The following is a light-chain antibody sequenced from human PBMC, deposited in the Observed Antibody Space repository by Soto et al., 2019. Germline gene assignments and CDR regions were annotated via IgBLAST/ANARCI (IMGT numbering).Light chain of an antibody. V-gene: IGLV3-21*01. Sequence: SYELTQPPSVSVAPGETARISCGGRNVGRRSVHWYQQKPGQAPFLVSDYGSDRPSGIPGRFSGSNAGNTATLIISRFEAGDEADYYCQVWEATGDQVVFGGGTKLTVL. CDR1: NVGRRS. CDR3: QVWEATGDQVV. CDR2: YGS. J-gene: IGLJ2*01.